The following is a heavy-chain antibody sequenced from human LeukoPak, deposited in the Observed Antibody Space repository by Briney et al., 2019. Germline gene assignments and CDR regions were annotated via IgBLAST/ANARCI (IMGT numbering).Heavy chain of an antibody. CDR2: ISSSSSTI. Sequence: PGGSLRLSCAASGFTFSSYSMNWDRQAPGKGLEWVSYISSSSSTIYYADSVKGRSTISRDNAKNSLYLQMNSLRAEDTAVYYCASRPGSYTHNPWGQGTLVIVSS. CDR3: ASRPGSYTHNP. D-gene: IGHD2-2*02. CDR1: GFTFSSYS. J-gene: IGHJ5*02. V-gene: IGHV3-48*01.